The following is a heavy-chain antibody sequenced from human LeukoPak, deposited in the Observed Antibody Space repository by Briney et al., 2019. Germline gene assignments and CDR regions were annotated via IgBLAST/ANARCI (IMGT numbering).Heavy chain of an antibody. CDR3: ARLRCSSTSCYQNAFDI. CDR1: GRSISSYY. V-gene: IGHV4-59*12. J-gene: IGHJ3*02. Sequence: SETLSLTCTVSGRSISSYYWSWIRQPPGKGLEWIGDIYYSGSTNYNPSLKSRVTISVDTSKNQFSLKLSSVTAADTAVYYCARLRCSSTSCYQNAFDIWGQGTMVTVSS. CDR2: IYYSGST. D-gene: IGHD2-2*01.